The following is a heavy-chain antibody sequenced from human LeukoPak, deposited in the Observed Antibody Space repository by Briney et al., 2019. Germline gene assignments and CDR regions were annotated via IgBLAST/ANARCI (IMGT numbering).Heavy chain of an antibody. J-gene: IGHJ5*02. CDR2: ISAYNGNT. CDR1: GYTFTSYG. CDR3: ARDDQAAAGLFGFDP. Sequence: ASVKVSCKASGYTFTSYGISWVRQAPGQGLEWMGWISAYNGNTNYAQKFQGRVTITADKSTSTAYMELSSLRSEDTAVYYCARDDQAAAGLFGFDPWGQGTLVTVSS. V-gene: IGHV1-18*01. D-gene: IGHD6-13*01.